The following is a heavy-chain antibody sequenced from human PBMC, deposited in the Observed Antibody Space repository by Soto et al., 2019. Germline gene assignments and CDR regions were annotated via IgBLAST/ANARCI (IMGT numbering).Heavy chain of an antibody. CDR3: AREDSGSYFDY. J-gene: IGHJ4*02. Sequence: ASVKVSCKASGCIFTSYYMHWVRQAPGQGLEWMGIINPSGGSTSYAQKFQGRVTMTRDTSTSTVYMELSSLRSEDTAVYYCAREDSGSYFDYWGQGTLVTVSS. D-gene: IGHD1-26*01. CDR2: INPSGGST. V-gene: IGHV1-46*01. CDR1: GCIFTSYY.